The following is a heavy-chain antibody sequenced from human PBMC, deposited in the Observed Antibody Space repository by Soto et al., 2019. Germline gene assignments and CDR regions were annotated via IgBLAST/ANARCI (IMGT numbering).Heavy chain of an antibody. J-gene: IGHJ2*01. D-gene: IGHD3-22*01. CDR3: ARDLIGEVVTQRDCYCDL. V-gene: IGHV3-53*01. CDR2: IYSGGST. CDR1: GFTVSSNY. Sequence: EVQLVASGGGLIQPGGSLRLSCAASGFTVSSNYMSWVRQAPGKGLEWVSVIYSGGSTYYADSVKGRFTISRDNSKNTLYLQMNRLRGENTAVYYCARDLIGEVVTQRDCYCDLWGRGTLVTVAA.